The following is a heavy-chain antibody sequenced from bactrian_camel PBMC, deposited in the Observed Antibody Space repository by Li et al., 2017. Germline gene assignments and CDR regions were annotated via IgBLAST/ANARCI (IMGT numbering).Heavy chain of an antibody. CDR2: VYMNGGSTLDDSAV. D-gene: IGHD4*01. Sequence: HVQLVESGGGSVQEGGSLRLSCAASGDTYSRYCLGWFRQAPGKEREEVALVYMNGGSTLDDSAVYYADSVKGRFTMSRDNAKNTAYLQMNDLKPEDTAMYYCAEAPYRDGFSTKCRGQGTQVTVS. CDR1: GDTYSRYC. V-gene: IGHV3-3*01. J-gene: IGHJ4*01. CDR3: AEAPYRDGFSTKC.